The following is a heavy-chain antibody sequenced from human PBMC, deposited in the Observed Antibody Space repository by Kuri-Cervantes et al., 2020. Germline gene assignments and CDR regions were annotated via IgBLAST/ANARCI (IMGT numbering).Heavy chain of an antibody. CDR2: ISTAGDT. D-gene: IGHD2-2*01. V-gene: IGHV3-13*01. CDR3: AREYCSSTSCNGPEYFDL. J-gene: IGHJ2*01. CDR1: GFTFSSYA. Sequence: GESLKISCAASGFTFSSYAMHWVRQATGKGLEWVSAISTAGDTYYLGSVKGRFTISRENAKNSSYLQMNSLRAGDTAVYYCAREYCSSTSCNGPEYFDLWGRGTLVTVSS.